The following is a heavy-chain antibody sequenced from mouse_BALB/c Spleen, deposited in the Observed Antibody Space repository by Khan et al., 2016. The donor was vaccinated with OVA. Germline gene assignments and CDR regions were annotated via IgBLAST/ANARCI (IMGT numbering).Heavy chain of an antibody. CDR3: VRRSMMTTTGVWLAY. D-gene: IGHD2-13*01. V-gene: IGHV2-2*02. J-gene: IGHJ3*01. Sequence: QVQLKESGPGLVQPSQSLSITCTVSGFSLTNYGVHWVRQSPGKGLEWLGVIWSGGSTDYNTVFISRLSISKDNSKSQAFFKMNSLQTNDTAIYYWVRRSMMTTTGVWLAYWGQGTLVTVSA. CDR1: GFSLTNYG. CDR2: IWSGGST.